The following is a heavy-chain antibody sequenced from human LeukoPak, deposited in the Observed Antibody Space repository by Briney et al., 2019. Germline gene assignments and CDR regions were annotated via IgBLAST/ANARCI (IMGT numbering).Heavy chain of an antibody. D-gene: IGHD6-13*01. V-gene: IGHV3-21*01. J-gene: IGHJ4*02. CDR3: ARVGGSSWSSTTFFDY. CDR1: GYTFSSYS. CDR2: ISSSSSYI. Sequence: GGSLRLSCAASGYTFSSYSMNWVRQAPGKGLEWVSSISSSSSYIYYADSVKGRFTISRDNAKNSLYLQMNSLRAEDTAVYYCARVGGSSWSSTTFFDYWGQGTLVTVSS.